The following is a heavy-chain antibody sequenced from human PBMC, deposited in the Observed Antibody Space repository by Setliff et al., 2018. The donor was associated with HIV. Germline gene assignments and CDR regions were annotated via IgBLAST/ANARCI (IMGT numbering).Heavy chain of an antibody. CDR2: IRHNGRNQ. V-gene: IGHV3-30*02. CDR1: GFTFSSYG. Sequence: GGSLRLSCAASGFTFSSYGMHWVRQGPGKGLEWVAFIRHNGRNQYYAESVKGRFTVSRDNSKNTLFLQMDSLNHEDTALYYCTRLASSGWYHWFDPWGQGTLVTVSS. J-gene: IGHJ5*02. D-gene: IGHD6-19*01. CDR3: TRLASSGWYHWFDP.